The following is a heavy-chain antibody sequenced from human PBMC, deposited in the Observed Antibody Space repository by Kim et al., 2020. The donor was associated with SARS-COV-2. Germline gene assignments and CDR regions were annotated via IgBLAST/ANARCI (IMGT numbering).Heavy chain of an antibody. D-gene: IGHD6-19*01. V-gene: IGHV3-7*03. CDR3: ARDPSLAVAAFDI. J-gene: IGHJ3*02. Sequence: GGSLRLSCAASGFTFSSYWMSWVRQAPGKGLEWVANIKQDGSEKYYVDSVKGRFTISRDNAKNSLYLQMNSLRAEDTAVYYCARDPSLAVAAFDIWGQGTMVTVSS. CDR1: GFTFSSYW. CDR2: IKQDGSEK.